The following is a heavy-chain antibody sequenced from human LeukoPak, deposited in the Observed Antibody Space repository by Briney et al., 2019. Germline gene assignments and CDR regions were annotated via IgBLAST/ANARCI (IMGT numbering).Heavy chain of an antibody. J-gene: IGHJ4*02. D-gene: IGHD3-22*01. CDR2: ISYDGSNK. V-gene: IGHV3-30*18. CDR1: GFTFSSYS. CDR3: AKDYYDSSGPTDY. Sequence: GGSLRLSCAASGFTFSSYSMNWVRQAPGKGLEWVAVISYDGSNKYYADSVKGRFTISRDNSKNTLYLQMNSLRAEDTAVYYCAKDYYDSSGPTDYWGQGTLVTVSS.